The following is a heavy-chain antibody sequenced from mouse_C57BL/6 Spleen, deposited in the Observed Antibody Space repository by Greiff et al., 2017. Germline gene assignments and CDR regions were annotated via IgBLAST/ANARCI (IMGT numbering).Heavy chain of an antibody. CDR3: ARDVGYWDAMDY. J-gene: IGHJ4*01. V-gene: IGHV5-16*01. Sequence: VQVVESEGGLVQPGSSMKLSCTASGFTFSDYYMAWVRQVPEKGLEWVANINYDGSSTYYLDSLKSRFIISRDNAKNILYLQMSSLKSEDTATYYCARDVGYWDAMDYWGQGTSVTVSS. D-gene: IGHD2-3*01. CDR1: GFTFSDYY. CDR2: INYDGSST.